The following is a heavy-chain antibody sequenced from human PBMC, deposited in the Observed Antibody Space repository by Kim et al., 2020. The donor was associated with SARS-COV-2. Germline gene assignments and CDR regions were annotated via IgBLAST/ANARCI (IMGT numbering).Heavy chain of an antibody. CDR2: ISSSSYI. J-gene: IGHJ4*02. CDR3: ARDLGGWDGSSWSEFDY. D-gene: IGHD6-13*01. CDR1: GFTFSSYS. V-gene: IGHV3-21*01. Sequence: GGSLRLSCAASGFTFSSYSMNWVRQAPGKGLEWVSSISSSSYIYYADSVKGRFTISRDNAKNSLYLQMNSLRAEDTAVYYCARDLGGWDGSSWSEFDYWGQGTLVTVSS.